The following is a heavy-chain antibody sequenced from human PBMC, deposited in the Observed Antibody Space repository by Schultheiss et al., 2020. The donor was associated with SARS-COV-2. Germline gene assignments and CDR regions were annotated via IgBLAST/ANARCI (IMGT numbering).Heavy chain of an antibody. CDR1: GGSISSYY. Sequence: SETLSLTCTVSGGSISSYYWSWIRQPAGKGLEWIGRIYTSGSTNYNPSLKSRVTMSVDTSKNQFSLKLSSVTAADTAVYYCARDSTRIAAAGTSGDAFDIWGQGTMVTVSS. J-gene: IGHJ3*02. V-gene: IGHV4-4*07. D-gene: IGHD6-13*01. CDR2: IYTSGST. CDR3: ARDSTRIAAAGTSGDAFDI.